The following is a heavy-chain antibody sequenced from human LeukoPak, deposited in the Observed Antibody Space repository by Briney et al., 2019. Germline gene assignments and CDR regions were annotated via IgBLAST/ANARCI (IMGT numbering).Heavy chain of an antibody. CDR1: GFTFSSYG. CDR2: ITGNGANT. V-gene: IGHV3-23*01. D-gene: IGHD3-10*01. CDR3: AKAGGWFGELLQTSADNWFDP. J-gene: IGHJ5*02. Sequence: GGSLRLSCAASGFTFSSYGMSWVRQAPGKGLEWVSAITGNGANTFYADSVKGRFTISRDNSKNTMYLQMNSLRAEDTAVYYCAKAGGWFGELLQTSADNWFDPWGQGTLVTVSS.